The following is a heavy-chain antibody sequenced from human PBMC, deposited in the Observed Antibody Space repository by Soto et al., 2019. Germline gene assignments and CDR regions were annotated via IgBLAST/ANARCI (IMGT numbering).Heavy chain of an antibody. V-gene: IGHV4-34*01. Sequence: QVQLQQWGAGLLKPSETLSLTCAVYGGSFSGYYWSWIRQPPGKGLEWIGEINHSGSTNYNQSLKRRVTISVDTSKNQFSLKLSSVTAADTAVYYCARTRIVVVVAATGGAFDGWGQGTLVTVSS. J-gene: IGHJ4*02. CDR1: GGSFSGYY. CDR3: ARTRIVVVVAATGGAFDG. CDR2: INHSGST. D-gene: IGHD2-15*01.